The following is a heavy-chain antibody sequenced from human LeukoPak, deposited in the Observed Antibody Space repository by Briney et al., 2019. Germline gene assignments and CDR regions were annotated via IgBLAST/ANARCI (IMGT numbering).Heavy chain of an antibody. V-gene: IGHV3-9*01. J-gene: IGHJ4*02. CDR3: ASGYSYGALN. Sequence: GGSLRLSCAASGFTFDDYAMHWVRQAPGRGLEWVSGISWNSGSIGYADSVKGRFTISRDNAKNSLYLQMNSLRAEDTALYYCASGYSYGALNWGQGTLVTVSS. D-gene: IGHD5-18*01. CDR1: GFTFDDYA. CDR2: ISWNSGSI.